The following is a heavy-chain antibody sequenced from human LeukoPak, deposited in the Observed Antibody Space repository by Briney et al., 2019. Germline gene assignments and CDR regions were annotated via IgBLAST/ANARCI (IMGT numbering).Heavy chain of an antibody. J-gene: IGHJ3*02. V-gene: IGHV4-59*01. CDR2: VCYTGRT. Sequence: SETLSLTCSVSGGSITSNYWTWIRQSPGKGLEYIGHVCYTGRTRYNPSLQRRLTISLDTSNNHFSLQLTYVSAADTAVYYCARLLDYDNSGAPDVFDIWGQGTMVTVSS. CDR3: ARLLDYDNSGAPDVFDI. D-gene: IGHD3-22*01. CDR1: GGSITSNY.